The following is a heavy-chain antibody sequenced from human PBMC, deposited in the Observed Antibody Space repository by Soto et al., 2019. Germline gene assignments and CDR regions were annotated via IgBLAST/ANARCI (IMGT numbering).Heavy chain of an antibody. CDR2: ISGSGGST. CDR1: GFTFSSYA. D-gene: IGHD3-3*01. V-gene: IGHV3-23*01. Sequence: GGSLRLSCAASGFTFSSYAMSWVRQAPGKGLEWVSAISGSGGSTYYADSVKGRFTISRDNSKNTLYLQMNSLRAEDTAVYYCANLFSEWLLYPSWFDYWGQGTLVTVSS. J-gene: IGHJ4*02. CDR3: ANLFSEWLLYPSWFDY.